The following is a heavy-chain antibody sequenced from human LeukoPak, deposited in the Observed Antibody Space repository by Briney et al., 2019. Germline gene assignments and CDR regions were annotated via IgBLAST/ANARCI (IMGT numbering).Heavy chain of an antibody. CDR1: GYTFTSYD. CDR2: MNPNSGNT. J-gene: IGHJ4*02. Sequence: ASVKVSCKASGYTFTSYDINWVRQATGQGLEWMGWMNPNSGNTGYAQKFQGRVTMTRNTSISTAYMELSSLRSEDTAVYYCARGVTGYWQFDYWGQGTLVTVSS. V-gene: IGHV1-8*01. D-gene: IGHD3-22*01. CDR3: ARGVTGYWQFDY.